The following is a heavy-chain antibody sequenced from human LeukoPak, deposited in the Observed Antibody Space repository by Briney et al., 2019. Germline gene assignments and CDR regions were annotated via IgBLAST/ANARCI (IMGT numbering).Heavy chain of an antibody. CDR2: INSDGSAT. V-gene: IGHV3-74*01. D-gene: IGHD3-10*01. J-gene: IGHJ4*02. CDR3: ALNPDYYGSGSFDY. CDR1: GFTFSSYW. Sequence: GGSLRLSCAASGFTFSSYWMHWVRQAPGAGLVWVSRINSDGSATTYADSVKGRITISRDNAKNTLYLQMNSLRAEDTALYYCALNPDYYGSGSFDYWGQGTLVTVSS.